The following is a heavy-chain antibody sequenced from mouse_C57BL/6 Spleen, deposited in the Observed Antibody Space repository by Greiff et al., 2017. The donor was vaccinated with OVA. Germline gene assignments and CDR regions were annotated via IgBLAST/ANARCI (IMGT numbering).Heavy chain of an antibody. D-gene: IGHD1-1*01. J-gene: IGHJ3*01. V-gene: IGHV1-52*01. Sequence: QVQLQQPGAELVRPGSSVKLSCKASGYTFTSYWMHWVKQRPIQGLEWIGNIDPSDSENHYHQKFKDKATLTVDKSSSTAYMQLSSLTSEYSAVYYCARCHYGSSWFAYWGQGTLVTVSA. CDR1: GYTFTSYW. CDR2: IDPSDSEN. CDR3: ARCHYGSSWFAY.